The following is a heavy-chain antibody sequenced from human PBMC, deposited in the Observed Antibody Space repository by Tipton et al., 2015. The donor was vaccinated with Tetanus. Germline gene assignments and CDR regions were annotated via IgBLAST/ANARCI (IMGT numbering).Heavy chain of an antibody. CDR2: VYSSGST. CDR1: GGSISTYY. Sequence: TLSLTCSVSGGSISTYYWSWIRQPAGKGLEWIGRVYSSGSTHYNPSLKSRVTMSLDTSKKQFSLSLNSVTAADTAVYFCARGVWFGPGPRYYFDYWGRGPLVTVSS. CDR3: ARGVWFGPGPRYYFDY. V-gene: IGHV4-4*07. J-gene: IGHJ4*02. D-gene: IGHD3-10*01.